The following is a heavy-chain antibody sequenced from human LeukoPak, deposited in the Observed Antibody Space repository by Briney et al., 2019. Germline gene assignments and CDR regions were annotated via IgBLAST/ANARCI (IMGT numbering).Heavy chain of an antibody. Sequence: SVKVSCKASGGTFSSYDISWVRQAPGQGLEWMGGIIPIFGTANYAQKFQGSVTITADESTSTAYMELSSLRSEDTAVYYCAREGVGSPRYIVGATGFDYWGQGTLVTVSS. V-gene: IGHV1-69*01. CDR1: GGTFSSYD. J-gene: IGHJ4*02. D-gene: IGHD1-26*01. CDR2: IIPIFGTA. CDR3: AREGVGSPRYIVGATGFDY.